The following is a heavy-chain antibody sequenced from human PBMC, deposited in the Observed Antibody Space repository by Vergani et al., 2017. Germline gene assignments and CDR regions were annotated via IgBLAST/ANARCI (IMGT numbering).Heavy chain of an antibody. CDR1: GFTFNQYG. D-gene: IGHD3-3*01. Sequence: QVQLVESGGGVVQPGRSLRLSCAASGFTFNQYGMHWVRQAPGKGLEWVAVTWYDGNNKQYADSVKGRFTISRDNSKSTMYLQMNSLRAEDTAVYYCARERRGVVTLDYWGQGTLVTVSS. V-gene: IGHV3-33*01. CDR3: ARERRGVVTLDY. CDR2: TWYDGNNK. J-gene: IGHJ4*02.